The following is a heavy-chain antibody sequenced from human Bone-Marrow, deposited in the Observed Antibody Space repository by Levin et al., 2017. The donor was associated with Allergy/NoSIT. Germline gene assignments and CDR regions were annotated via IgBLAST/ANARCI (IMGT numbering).Heavy chain of an antibody. CDR3: ARDWSGDQTYDAFDI. D-gene: IGHD4-17*01. J-gene: IGHJ3*02. CDR1: GFTFSSYA. Sequence: GGSLRLSCAASGFTFSSYAMHWVRQAPGKGLEWVAVISYDGSNKYYADSVKGRFTISRDNSKNTLYLQMNSLRAEDTAVYYCARDWSGDQTYDAFDIWGQGTMVTVSS. V-gene: IGHV3-30-3*01. CDR2: ISYDGSNK.